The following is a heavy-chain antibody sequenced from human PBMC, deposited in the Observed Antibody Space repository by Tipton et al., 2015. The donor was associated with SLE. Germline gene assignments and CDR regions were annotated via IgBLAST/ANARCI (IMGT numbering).Heavy chain of an antibody. V-gene: IGHV4-59*01. CDR3: ARRGYKAWYFDL. Sequence: TLSLTCTVSGDSIGTYYWNWIRQSPGKGLEWIGNVYYVGSTNYNPSLKGRATISVATSRNQFSLKLRSVTAADTAVYYCARRGYKAWYFDLWGRGALVTVSS. CDR1: GDSIGTYY. CDR2: VYYVGST. J-gene: IGHJ2*01. D-gene: IGHD5-24*01.